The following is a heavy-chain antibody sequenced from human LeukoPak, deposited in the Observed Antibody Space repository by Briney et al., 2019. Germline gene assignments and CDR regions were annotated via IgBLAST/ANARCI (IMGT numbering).Heavy chain of an antibody. CDR1: GGSISSYY. CDR3: ARVGIAVAGTLDY. V-gene: IGHV4-59*01. CDR2: IYHSGST. Sequence: SETLSLTCSVSGGSISSYYWSWTRQPPGKGLEWIGYIYHSGSTNYNPSLKSRVTISVDTSKNQFSLKLSSVTAADTAVYYCARVGIAVAGTLDYWGQGTLVTVSS. J-gene: IGHJ4*02. D-gene: IGHD6-19*01.